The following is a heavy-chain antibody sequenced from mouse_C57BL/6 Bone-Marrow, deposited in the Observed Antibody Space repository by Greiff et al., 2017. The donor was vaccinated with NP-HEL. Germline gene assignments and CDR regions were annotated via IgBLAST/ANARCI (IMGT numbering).Heavy chain of an antibody. CDR3: AREAGTCIDY. D-gene: IGHD4-1*01. J-gene: IGHJ2*01. CDR2: IYPGSGNT. Sequence: VQLQQSGPELVKPGASVKISCKASGYSFTSYYIHWVKQRPGQGLEWIGWIYPGSGNTKYNEKFKGKATLTADTSSSTAYMQLSSLTSEDSAVYYCAREAGTCIDYWGQGTTLTVSS. V-gene: IGHV1-66*01. CDR1: GYSFTSYY.